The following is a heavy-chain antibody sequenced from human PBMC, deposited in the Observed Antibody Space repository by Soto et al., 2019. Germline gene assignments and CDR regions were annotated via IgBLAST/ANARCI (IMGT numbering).Heavy chain of an antibody. V-gene: IGHV1-18*01. CDR3: ARDVFYRRGLQSDAFDI. J-gene: IGHJ3*02. CDR2: ISAYNGNT. D-gene: IGHD5-12*01. CDR1: GYTFTSYG. Sequence: QVKLVQSGAEVKKPGASVKVSCKASGYTFTSYGISWVRQAPGQGLEWMGWISAYNGNTNYAQKPQGRVTMTTDTSTSTAYMELRSLRSDDTAVYYCARDVFYRRGLQSDAFDIWGQGTMVTVSS.